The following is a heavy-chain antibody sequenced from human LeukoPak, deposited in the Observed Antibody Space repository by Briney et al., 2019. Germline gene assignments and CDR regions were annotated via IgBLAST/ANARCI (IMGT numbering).Heavy chain of an antibody. V-gene: IGHV4-39*01. CDR1: GGSISSSSYY. D-gene: IGHD6-19*01. CDR2: IYYSGDT. J-gene: IGHJ6*03. Sequence: SETLSLTCTVSGGSISSSSYYWGWXRQPPGKGLEWIGSIYYSGDTYYNPSLKSRRVTISVDTSKNQFSLRLSSVTAADTAVYYCARHQWHYYYYMGVWGKGSTVTVSS. CDR3: ARHQWHYYYYMGV.